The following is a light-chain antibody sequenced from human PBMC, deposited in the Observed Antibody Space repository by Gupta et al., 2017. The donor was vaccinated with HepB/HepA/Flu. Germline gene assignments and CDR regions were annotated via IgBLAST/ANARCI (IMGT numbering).Light chain of an antibody. CDR2: GNS. J-gene: IGLJ2*01. CDR1: SSNIGAGYD. V-gene: IGLV1-40*01. Sequence: QSVLTQPPSVSGAPGQRVTISCTGSSSNIGAGYDVHWYQQLPGPAPKLRIYGNSNRPSGVPDRFSGSKSGTSASLAITGLQAEDEADYYCQSYDSSLSGYVVFGGGTKLTVL. CDR3: QSYDSSLSGYVV.